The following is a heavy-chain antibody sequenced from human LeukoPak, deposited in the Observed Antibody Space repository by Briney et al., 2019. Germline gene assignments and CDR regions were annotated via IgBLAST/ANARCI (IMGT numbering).Heavy chain of an antibody. CDR2: IYYSGST. J-gene: IGHJ4*02. D-gene: IGHD5-24*01. Sequence: PSETLSLTCTVSGGSISSSSYYWGWIRQPPGKGLEWIGSIYYSGSTYYNPSLKSRVTISVDTSKNQFSLKLSSVTAADTAVYYCARRRRDGYNQAIDYWGQGTLVTVSS. CDR3: ARRRRDGYNQAIDY. CDR1: GGSISSSSYY. V-gene: IGHV4-39*01.